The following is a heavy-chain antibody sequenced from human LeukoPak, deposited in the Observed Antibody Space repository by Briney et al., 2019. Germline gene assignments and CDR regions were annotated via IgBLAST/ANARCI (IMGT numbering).Heavy chain of an antibody. CDR3: ARRGAAAGRNAFDL. CDR1: GFTFSSYW. V-gene: IGHV3-7*05. J-gene: IGHJ3*01. Sequence: GGSLRLPCAASGFTFSSYWMSWVRQAPGRGLEWVANIKHDGSDKYYVDSVKGRFTISRDNAKNSLYLQMNSLRAEDTAVFYCARRGAAAGRNAFDLWGQGTMVTVSS. D-gene: IGHD6-13*01. CDR2: IKHDGSDK.